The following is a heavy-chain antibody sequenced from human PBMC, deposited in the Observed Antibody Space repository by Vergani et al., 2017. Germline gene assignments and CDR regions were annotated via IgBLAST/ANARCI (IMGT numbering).Heavy chain of an antibody. CDR3: ARLYGRDSSGSKYFDY. J-gene: IGHJ4*02. Sequence: EVQLVQSGAEVKKPGESLKISCQISGYSFTNYWIGWVRQMPGKGLEWMGIIHPAESDTRYSPSFQGQVTISVDKSISTAYLQRSSLRASDSAMYYCARLYGRDSSGSKYFDYWGQGTLVTVSS. CDR2: IHPAESDT. D-gene: IGHD3-22*01. V-gene: IGHV5-51*01. CDR1: GYSFTNYW.